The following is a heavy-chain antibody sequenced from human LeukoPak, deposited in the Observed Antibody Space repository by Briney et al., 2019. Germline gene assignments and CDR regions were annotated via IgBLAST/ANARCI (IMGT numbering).Heavy chain of an antibody. CDR2: IYWNDDE. Sequence: SGPTLVKPTQTLTLTCTFSGFSLSTSGVGVGWIRQPPGKALEWLALIYWNDDERYSPSLKSRLTITKDTSKNQVVLTMTNMDPVDTATYYCAHRASDWNYIAYFDYWGQGTLVTVSS. CDR1: GFSLSTSGVG. CDR3: AHRASDWNYIAYFDY. V-gene: IGHV2-5*01. J-gene: IGHJ4*02. D-gene: IGHD1-7*01.